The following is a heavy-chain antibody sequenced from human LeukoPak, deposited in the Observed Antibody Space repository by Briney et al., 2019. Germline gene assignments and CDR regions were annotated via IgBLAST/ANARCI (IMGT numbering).Heavy chain of an antibody. Sequence: GASVKVSCKASGYTFTGYYMHWVRQAPGQGLEWMGWINPNSGGTNYAQKFQGRVTMTRDTSISTAYMELSRLRSDDTAVYYCVREYRVGYRYYYYYMDVWGKGTTVTVSS. CDR3: VREYRVGYRYYYYYMDV. CDR2: INPNSGGT. D-gene: IGHD5-18*01. V-gene: IGHV1-2*02. J-gene: IGHJ6*03. CDR1: GYTFTGYY.